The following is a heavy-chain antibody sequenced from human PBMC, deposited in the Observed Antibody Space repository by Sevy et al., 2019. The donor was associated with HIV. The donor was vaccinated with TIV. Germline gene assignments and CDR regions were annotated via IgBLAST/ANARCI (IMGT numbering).Heavy chain of an antibody. CDR1: GGTFSSYS. CDR2: IIPMFGTG. J-gene: IGHJ4*02. CDR3: AREGSTPANYDY. V-gene: IGHV1-69*13. Sequence: ASVKVSCKASGGTFSSYSISWVRQAPGQGLEWMGGIIPMFGTGNYAQKFQGRVMITADESTSTAYMELSSLRSDDTAVYYCAREGSTPANYDYWGQGTLVTVSS.